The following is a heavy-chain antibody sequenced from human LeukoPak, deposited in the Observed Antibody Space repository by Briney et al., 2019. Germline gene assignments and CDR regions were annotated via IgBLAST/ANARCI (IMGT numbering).Heavy chain of an antibody. CDR3: AKDVRSVATIIAN. CDR2: ISGGGAST. Sequence: PGGSLRLSCAASGFTFIDYVMSWVRQAPGKGLEWVSGISGGGASTYYADSVKGRFTISRDNSKNTMYLQMSSLRAEDTALYYCAKDVRSVATIIANWGQGTLVTVSS. V-gene: IGHV3-23*01. J-gene: IGHJ4*02. CDR1: GFTFIDYV. D-gene: IGHD5-12*01.